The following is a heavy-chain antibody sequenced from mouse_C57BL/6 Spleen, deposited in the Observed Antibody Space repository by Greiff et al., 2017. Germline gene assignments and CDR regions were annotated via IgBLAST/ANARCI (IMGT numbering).Heavy chain of an antibody. J-gene: IGHJ3*01. CDR2: INPNNGGT. V-gene: IGHV1-22*01. Sequence: EVKLMESGPELVKPGASVKMSCKASGYTFTDYNMHWVKQSHGKSLAWIGYINPNNGGTSYNQKFKGKATLTVNKSSSTAYMELRSLTSEDSAVYYCARNRGWFAYWGQGTLVTVSA. CDR3: ARNRGWFAY. CDR1: GYTFTDYN.